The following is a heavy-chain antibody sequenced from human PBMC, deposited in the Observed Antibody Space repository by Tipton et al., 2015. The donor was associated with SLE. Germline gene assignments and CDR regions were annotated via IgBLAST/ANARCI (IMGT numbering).Heavy chain of an antibody. V-gene: IGHV4-4*07. CDR3: VVCSPSSCSYFDY. CDR1: GGCISSYY. CDR2: IYTNENT. J-gene: IGHJ4*02. D-gene: IGHD2-2*01. Sequence: TLSLTCTVSGGCISSYYWSWIRQPAGGGLEWIGRIYTNENTNYNPSLKSRVTMSVDTSKNHFSLKLISVTAADTAVYYCVVCSPSSCSYFDYWGQGRLVTVSS.